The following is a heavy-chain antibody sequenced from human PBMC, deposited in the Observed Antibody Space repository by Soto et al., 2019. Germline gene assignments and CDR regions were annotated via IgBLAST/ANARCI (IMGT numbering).Heavy chain of an antibody. Sequence: PSETLSRTYTVSGGSISSTSYYWGWIRQPPGKWLEWIGSIYYSGSTYYNPSLKSRVTISVDTSKNQFSLKLSSVTAADTAVYYCARSLAYYYDSSGYYSPFDYWGQGTLVTVSS. D-gene: IGHD3-22*01. J-gene: IGHJ4*02. V-gene: IGHV4-39*01. CDR1: GGSISSTSYY. CDR3: ARSLAYYYDSSGYYSPFDY. CDR2: IYYSGST.